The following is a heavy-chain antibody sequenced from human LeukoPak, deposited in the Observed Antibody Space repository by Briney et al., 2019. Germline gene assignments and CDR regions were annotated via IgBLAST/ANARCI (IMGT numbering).Heavy chain of an antibody. CDR1: GGSISSYY. V-gene: IGHV4-59*01. CDR2: IYYSGST. J-gene: IGHJ4*02. D-gene: IGHD3-10*01. CDR3: AGGSGVRPKKFDY. Sequence: SETLSLTCTVSGGSISSYYWSWIRQPPGKGLEWIGYIYYSGSTNYNPSLKSRVTISVDTSKNQFSLTLSSVTAADTAVYYCAGGSGVRPKKFDYWGQGTLVTVSS.